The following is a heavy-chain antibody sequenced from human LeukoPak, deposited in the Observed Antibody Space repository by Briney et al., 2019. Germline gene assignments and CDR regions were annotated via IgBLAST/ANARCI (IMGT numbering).Heavy chain of an antibody. CDR2: IYYSGST. J-gene: IGHJ5*02. CDR3: ARDNYSSSMAENWFDP. CDR1: GGSISSSSYY. Sequence: KASETLSLTCTVSGGSISSSSYYWGWIRQPPGKGLEWIGSIYYSGSTYYNPSLKSRVTISVDTSKNQFSLKLSSVTAADTAVYYCARDNYSSSMAENWFDPWGQGTLVTVSS. D-gene: IGHD6-6*01. V-gene: IGHV4-39*07.